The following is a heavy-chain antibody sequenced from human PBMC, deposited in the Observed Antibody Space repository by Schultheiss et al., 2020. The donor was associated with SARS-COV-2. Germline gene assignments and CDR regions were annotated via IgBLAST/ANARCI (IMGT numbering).Heavy chain of an antibody. Sequence: SQTLSLTCPVSGGSISSYYWSWIRQPPGKGLEWIGYIYYSGSTNYNPSLKSRVTISVDTSKNQFSLKLSSVTAADTAVYYCARVRTTYSSSCLDYWGQGTLVTVSS. CDR3: ARVRTTYSSSCLDY. CDR1: GGSISSYY. D-gene: IGHD6-13*01. CDR2: IYYSGST. V-gene: IGHV4-59*12. J-gene: IGHJ4*02.